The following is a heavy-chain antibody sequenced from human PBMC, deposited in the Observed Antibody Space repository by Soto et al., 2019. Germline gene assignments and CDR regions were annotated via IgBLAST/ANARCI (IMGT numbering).Heavy chain of an antibody. CDR1: GFTFSSYA. J-gene: IGHJ4*02. Sequence: GGSLRLSCAASGFTFSSYAMRWVRQAPGKGLEWVSALSGSGGCTSYADSVKGRFTMSRGNSKNTLYLQMNSMRAEDTAVYYFVKESAGSSCLLCFDYCGQGTLVTVSS. V-gene: IGHV3-23*01. D-gene: IGHD6-13*01. CDR2: LSGSGGCT. CDR3: VKESAGSSCLLCFDY.